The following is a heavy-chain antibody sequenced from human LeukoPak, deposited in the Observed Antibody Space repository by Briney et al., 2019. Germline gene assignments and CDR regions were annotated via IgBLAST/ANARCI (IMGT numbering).Heavy chain of an antibody. J-gene: IGHJ4*02. CDR2: ISWNSGSI. CDR3: ARVSDISVAAYFDY. Sequence: GGSLRLSRAASGFTFDGYAMHWVRQAPGKGLEWVSGISWNSGSIGYADSVKGRFTISRDNAKNSLYLQMNSLRAEDTALYYCARVSDISVAAYFDYWGQGTLVTVSS. CDR1: GFTFDGYA. D-gene: IGHD6-19*01. V-gene: IGHV3-9*01.